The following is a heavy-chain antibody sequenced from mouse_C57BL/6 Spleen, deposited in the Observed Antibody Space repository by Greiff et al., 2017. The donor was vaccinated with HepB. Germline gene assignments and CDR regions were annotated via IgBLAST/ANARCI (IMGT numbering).Heavy chain of an antibody. J-gene: IGHJ3*01. V-gene: IGHV1-52*01. CDR1: GYTFTSYW. D-gene: IGHD1-1*01. CDR2: IDPSDSET. CDR3: ARSDYSGSRGFSS. Sequence: VQLQQSGAELVRPGSSVKLSCKASGYTFTSYWMHWVKQRPIQGLEWIGNIDPSDSETHYNQKFKDKATLTVDKSSSTAYMQLSSLTSEDSAVYYCARSDYSGSRGFSSWGQRTLVTVSA.